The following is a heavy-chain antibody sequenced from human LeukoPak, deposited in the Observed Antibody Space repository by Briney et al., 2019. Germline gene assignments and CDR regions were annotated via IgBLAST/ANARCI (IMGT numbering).Heavy chain of an antibody. Sequence: SETLSLTCTVSGGSISSSSYYWSWIRQPAGKGLEWIGRIYTSGSTNYNPSLKSRVTMSVDTSKNQFSLKLSSVTAADTAVYYCARMRVGATSYYYYMDVWGKGTTVTISS. J-gene: IGHJ6*03. CDR1: GGSISSSSYY. D-gene: IGHD1-26*01. CDR3: ARMRVGATSYYYYMDV. V-gene: IGHV4-61*02. CDR2: IYTSGST.